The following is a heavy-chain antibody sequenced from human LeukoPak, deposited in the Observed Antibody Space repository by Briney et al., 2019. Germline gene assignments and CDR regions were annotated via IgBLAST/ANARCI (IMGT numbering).Heavy chain of an antibody. CDR3: ARFSGYCSSTSCTPGD. Sequence: GGSLRLSCAASGFTFSSYSMNWVRPAPGKGLEWVSSISSSSSYIYYADSVKGRFTISRDNAKNSLYLQMNSLRAEDTAVYYCARFSGYCSSTSCTPGDWGQGTLVTVSS. V-gene: IGHV3-21*01. CDR1: GFTFSSYS. D-gene: IGHD2-2*01. J-gene: IGHJ4*02. CDR2: ISSSSSYI.